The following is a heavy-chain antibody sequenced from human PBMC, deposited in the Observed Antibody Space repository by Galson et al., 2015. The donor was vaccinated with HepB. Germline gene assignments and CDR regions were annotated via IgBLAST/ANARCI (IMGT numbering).Heavy chain of an antibody. CDR3: ARERSAAAGTFEIED. D-gene: IGHD6-13*01. V-gene: IGHV1-46*01. CDR2: INPSGGST. CDR1: GYTFTSYY. Sequence: SVKVSCKASGYTFTSYYMHWVRQAPGQGLEWMGIINPSGGSTSYAQKFQGRVTMTRDTSTSTVYMELSSLRSEDTAVYYCARERSAAAGTFEIEDWGQGTLVTVSS. J-gene: IGHJ4*02.